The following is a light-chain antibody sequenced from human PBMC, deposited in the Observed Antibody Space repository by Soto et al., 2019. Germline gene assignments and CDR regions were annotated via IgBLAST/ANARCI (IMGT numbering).Light chain of an antibody. J-gene: IGKJ5*01. V-gene: IGKV1-8*01. Sequence: AIRMTQSPSSFSASTGDRVTITCRASQGISSYLAWYQQKPGKAPKLLIYAASTLQSGVPSRFSGSGSGTDFTLTSSCLQSEYFATYYCQQYYSYPITFGQGTRLEIK. CDR3: QQYYSYPIT. CDR1: QGISSY. CDR2: AAS.